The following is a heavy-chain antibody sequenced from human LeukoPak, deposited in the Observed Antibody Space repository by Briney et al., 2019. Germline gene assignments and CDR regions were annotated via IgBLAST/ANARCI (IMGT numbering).Heavy chain of an antibody. CDR2: ISSDGSGK. V-gene: IGHV3-7*01. D-gene: IGHD1-26*01. Sequence: PGGSLRLSCAASGFTFSTYWMTWVRQAPGKGLEWVASISSDGSGKYYMDSVKGRFTISRDNAKNSLFLQMNSLGAEDTAVHYCGRVRPGDADYWGQGTLVTVSS. J-gene: IGHJ4*02. CDR1: GFTFSTYW. CDR3: GRVRPGDADY.